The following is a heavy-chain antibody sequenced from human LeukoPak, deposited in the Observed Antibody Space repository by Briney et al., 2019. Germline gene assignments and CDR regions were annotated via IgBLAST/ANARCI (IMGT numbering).Heavy chain of an antibody. J-gene: IGHJ6*03. CDR3: ARDRTRYYYYSYMDV. CDR2: ISAYNGNT. CDR1: GYTFTSYG. D-gene: IGHD1-14*01. Sequence: ASVKVSCKASGYTFTSYGISWVRQAPGQGLEWMGWISAYNGNTNYAQKLPGRVTMTTDTSTSTAYMELRSLRSDDTAVYYCARDRTRYYYYSYMDVWGKGTAVTISS. V-gene: IGHV1-18*01.